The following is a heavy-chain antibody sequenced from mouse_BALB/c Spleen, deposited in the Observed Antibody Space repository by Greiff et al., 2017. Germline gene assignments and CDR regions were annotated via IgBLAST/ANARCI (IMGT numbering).Heavy chain of an antibody. CDR3: ARNRNYDYDVGNYFDY. CDR2: IWSGGST. Sequence: VQVVESGPGLVQPSQSLSITCTVSGFSLTSYGVHWVRQSPGKGLEWLGVIWSGGSTDYNAAFISRLSISKDNSKSQVFFKMNSLQADDTAIYYCARNRNYDYDVGNYFDYWGQGTTLTVSS. CDR1: GFSLTSYG. V-gene: IGHV2-4-1*01. J-gene: IGHJ2*01. D-gene: IGHD2-4*01.